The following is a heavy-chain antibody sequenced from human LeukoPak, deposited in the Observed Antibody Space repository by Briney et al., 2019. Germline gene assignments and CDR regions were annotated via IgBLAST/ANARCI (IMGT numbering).Heavy chain of an antibody. CDR2: IYYSGST. V-gene: IGHV4-39*07. CDR3: ASYVYYYDSSGYAFDY. Sequence: SETLSLTCTVSGGSITSSNYYWGWIRQPPGKGLEWIGSIYYSGSTYYNPSLKSRVTISVKTSKNQFSLKLSSVTAADTAVYYCASYVYYYDSSGYAFDYWGQGTLVTVSS. CDR1: GGSITSSNYY. J-gene: IGHJ4*02. D-gene: IGHD3-22*01.